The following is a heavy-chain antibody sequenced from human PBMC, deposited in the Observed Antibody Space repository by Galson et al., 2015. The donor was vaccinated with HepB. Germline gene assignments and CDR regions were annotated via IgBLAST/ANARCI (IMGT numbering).Heavy chain of an antibody. Sequence: SLRLSCAASGFTFSSYSMYWVRQAPGEMLGWVSYISSSSSTIYYADSVKGRFTISIDNAKNSLYLQMNSLIAEDTAVYYCAREVDYYGPGSYCWFDSRGKTTLVPVS. J-gene: IGHJ5*01. V-gene: IGHV3-48*01. CDR3: AREVDYYGPGSYCWFDS. CDR1: GFTFSSYS. D-gene: IGHD3-10*01. CDR2: ISSSSSTI.